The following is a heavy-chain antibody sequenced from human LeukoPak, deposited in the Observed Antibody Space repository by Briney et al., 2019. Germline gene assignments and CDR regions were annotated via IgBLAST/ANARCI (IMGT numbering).Heavy chain of an antibody. D-gene: IGHD3-3*01. CDR3: ATITDPRPIFGENRCYFDY. CDR1: GGSISSGGYY. CDR2: IYYSGST. Sequence: KPSETLSLTCTVSGGSISSGGYYWSWIRQHPGKGLEWIGYIYYSGSTYYNPSLKSRVTISVDTSKNQFSLKLSSVTAADTAVYYCATITDPRPIFGENRCYFDYWGQGTLVTVSS. J-gene: IGHJ4*02. V-gene: IGHV4-31*03.